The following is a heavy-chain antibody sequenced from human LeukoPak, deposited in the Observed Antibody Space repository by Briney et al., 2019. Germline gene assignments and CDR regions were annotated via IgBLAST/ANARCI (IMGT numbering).Heavy chain of an antibody. CDR3: AKNDGSGSYYKPGAFDI. CDR1: GFIFSNYD. Sequence: PGRSLRLSCAASGFIFSNYDMHWVRQAPGKGLEWVAVISHDGRNKYYGDSVKGRFTISRDNSKNTLYLQMNGLRPEDTAKYYCAKNDGSGSYYKPGAFDIWGQGTMVTVSS. CDR2: ISHDGRNK. V-gene: IGHV3-30*18. D-gene: IGHD3-10*01. J-gene: IGHJ3*02.